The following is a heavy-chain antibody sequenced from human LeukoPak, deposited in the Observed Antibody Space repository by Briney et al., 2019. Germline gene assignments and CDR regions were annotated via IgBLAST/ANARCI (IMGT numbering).Heavy chain of an antibody. Sequence: ASVKVSCKASGYTFTSYDINWVRQATGQGLEWMGWMNPNSGNTGYAQKFQGRVTMTRNTSISTAYMELSSLRSDDTAVYYCARDRNLRVAATRNDAFDIWGQGTMVTVSS. V-gene: IGHV1-8*01. CDR2: MNPNSGNT. D-gene: IGHD2-15*01. J-gene: IGHJ3*02. CDR3: ARDRNLRVAATRNDAFDI. CDR1: GYTFTSYD.